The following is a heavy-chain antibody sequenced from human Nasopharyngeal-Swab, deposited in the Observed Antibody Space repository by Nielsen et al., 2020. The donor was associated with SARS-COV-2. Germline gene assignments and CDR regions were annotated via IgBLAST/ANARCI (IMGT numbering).Heavy chain of an antibody. V-gene: IGHV3-74*03. CDR1: GFTFSNYW. J-gene: IGHJ1*01. D-gene: IGHD1-26*01. Sequence: GESLKISCATSGFTFSNYWMHWVRQAPGKGLEWVARIDMRGRTTTHADSVKGRFTISRDNAKNTLSLQMNSLTPADTAVYFCVRDPVEGATGYFQFWGQGTLVTVSS. CDR3: VRDPVEGATGYFQF. CDR2: IDMRGRTT.